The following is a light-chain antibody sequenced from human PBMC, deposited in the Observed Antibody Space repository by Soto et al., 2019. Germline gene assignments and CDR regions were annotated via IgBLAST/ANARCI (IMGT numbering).Light chain of an antibody. J-gene: IGLJ1*01. CDR1: NIGSKS. V-gene: IGLV3-21*02. CDR2: ADS. CDR3: QVWDYDTDHFV. Sequence: ELTHAPSVSVAPGQTARIGCGGDNIGSKSVHWYQQRPGQAPVLVVYADSDRPSGIPERFSGSNPGNTATLTISRVEAGDEADYYCQVWDYDTDHFVFGPGTKVTVL.